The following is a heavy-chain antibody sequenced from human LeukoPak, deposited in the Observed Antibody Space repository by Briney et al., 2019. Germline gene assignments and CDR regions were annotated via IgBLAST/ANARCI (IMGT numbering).Heavy chain of an antibody. CDR2: FDPEDGET. Sequence: HWASVKVSCKASGYSFTGYYMHWVRQAPGKGLEWMGGFDPEDGETIYAQKFQGRVTMTEDTSTDTAYMELSSLRSEDTAVYYCAMGYGDYGTSYFDYWGQGTLVTVSS. CDR3: AMGYGDYGTSYFDY. J-gene: IGHJ4*02. CDR1: GYSFTGYY. D-gene: IGHD4-17*01. V-gene: IGHV1-24*01.